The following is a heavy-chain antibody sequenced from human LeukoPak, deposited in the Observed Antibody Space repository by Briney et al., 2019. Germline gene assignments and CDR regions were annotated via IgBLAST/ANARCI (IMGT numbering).Heavy chain of an antibody. J-gene: IGHJ4*02. CDR1: GFTFGDYA. Sequence: LAGGSLRLSCTASGFTFGDYAMSWVRQAPGKGLEWVSYISSSGSTIYYADSVKGRFTISRDNAKNSLYLQMNSLRAEDTAVYYCARGGYVYYDILTGYYSFDYWGQGTLVTVSS. V-gene: IGHV3-48*03. D-gene: IGHD3-9*01. CDR3: ARGGYVYYDILTGYYSFDY. CDR2: ISSSGSTI.